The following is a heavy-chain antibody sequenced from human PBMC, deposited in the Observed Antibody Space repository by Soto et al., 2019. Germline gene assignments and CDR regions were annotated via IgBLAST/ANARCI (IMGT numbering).Heavy chain of an antibody. CDR2: IMPIFRTP. J-gene: IGHJ6*02. V-gene: IGHV1-69*12. D-gene: IGHD5-12*01. CDR1: GGSFSNAA. CDR3: ARDKDRLQLGGNYYYILDV. Sequence: QVQLEQSGAEVKKPGSSVKVSCKASGGSFSNAAISWVRQAPGQGLEGMGGIMPIFRTPDYAQKFQGRVTITADESTGIGYMELSGLRSDDTAIYYCARDKDRLQLGGNYYYILDVWGQGTTVTVSS.